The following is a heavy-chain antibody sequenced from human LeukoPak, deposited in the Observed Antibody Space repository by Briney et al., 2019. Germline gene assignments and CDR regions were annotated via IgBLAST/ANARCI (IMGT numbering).Heavy chain of an antibody. D-gene: IGHD3-10*01. CDR1: GYTSTDYY. V-gene: IGHV1-2*02. Sequence: ASVKVSCKASGYTSTDYYIHWVRQAPGQGLEWMGWINPNSGGTLYAQNFQGRVAMTRDTSISTAYMELSRLRSDDTAVYYCATEGGLLWFGELLKTNWFDPWGQGTLVTVSS. CDR3: ATEGGLLWFGELLKTNWFDP. J-gene: IGHJ5*02. CDR2: INPNSGGT.